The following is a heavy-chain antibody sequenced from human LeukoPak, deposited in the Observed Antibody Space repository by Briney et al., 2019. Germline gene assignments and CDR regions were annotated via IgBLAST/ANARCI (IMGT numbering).Heavy chain of an antibody. D-gene: IGHD2-2*01. CDR3: ARDCSSTSCHSTGLDY. CDR1: GGTFSSYA. J-gene: IGHJ4*02. Sequence: EASVKVSCKASGGTFSSYAISWVRQAPGQGLEWMGIINPSGGSTSYAQKFQGRVTMTRDTSTSTVYMELSSLRSEDTAVYYCARDCSSTSCHSTGLDYWGQGTLVTVSS. V-gene: IGHV1-46*01. CDR2: INPSGGST.